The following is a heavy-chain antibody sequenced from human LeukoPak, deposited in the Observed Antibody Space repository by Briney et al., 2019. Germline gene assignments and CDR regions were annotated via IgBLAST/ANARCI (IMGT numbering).Heavy chain of an antibody. D-gene: IGHD5-18*01. CDR1: GFTFSSFS. CDR2: IRSSSSYI. Sequence: GGSLRLSCAASGFTFSSFSMNWVRQAPGKGLEWVSSIRSSSSYIYYADSVKGRFTISRDNAKNSLYLQMNSLRAEDTAVYYCARDSTVDTAMVPLGMDVWGQGTTVTVSS. J-gene: IGHJ6*02. CDR3: ARDSTVDTAMVPLGMDV. V-gene: IGHV3-21*01.